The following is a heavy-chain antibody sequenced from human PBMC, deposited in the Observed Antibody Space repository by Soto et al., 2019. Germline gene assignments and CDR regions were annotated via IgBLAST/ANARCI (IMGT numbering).Heavy chain of an antibody. Sequence: QVQLQQWGAGLLKPSETLSLTCAVYGGSFSGYYWNWIRQPPGKGLEWIGEINHSGSTNYNPSLKRRVTVSVDTSKNQFSLTLSSVTAADTAVYYCARLKTNYGMDVWGQGTTVTVSS. D-gene: IGHD4-17*01. CDR2: INHSGST. J-gene: IGHJ6*02. V-gene: IGHV4-34*01. CDR1: GGSFSGYY. CDR3: ARLKTNYGMDV.